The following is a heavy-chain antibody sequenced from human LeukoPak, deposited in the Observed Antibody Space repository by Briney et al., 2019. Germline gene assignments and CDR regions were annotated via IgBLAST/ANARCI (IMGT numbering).Heavy chain of an antibody. CDR3: AEARPRIAAAGRRNWFDP. Sequence: GASVKVSCKASGYTFTGYYMHWVRQAPGQGLEWMGWINPNSGGTNYAQKFQGRVTMTRDTSISTAYMELSRLRSDDTAVYYCAEARPRIAAAGRRNWFDPWGQGTLVTVSS. V-gene: IGHV1-2*02. CDR2: INPNSGGT. CDR1: GYTFTGYY. D-gene: IGHD6-13*01. J-gene: IGHJ5*02.